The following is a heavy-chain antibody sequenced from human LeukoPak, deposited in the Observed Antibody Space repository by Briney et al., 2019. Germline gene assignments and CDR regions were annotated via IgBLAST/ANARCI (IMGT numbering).Heavy chain of an antibody. D-gene: IGHD1-26*01. CDR2: INPNSGGT. CDR3: AIYARGSYGSFDY. CDR1: GYTFTGYY. V-gene: IGHV1-2*02. J-gene: IGHJ4*02. Sequence: ASVKVSCKASGYTFTGYYMHWVRQAPGQGLEWMGWINPNSGGTNYAQKFQGRVTMTRDTSISTAYMELSRLRSDDTAEYYCAIYARGSYGSFDYWGQGTLVTVSS.